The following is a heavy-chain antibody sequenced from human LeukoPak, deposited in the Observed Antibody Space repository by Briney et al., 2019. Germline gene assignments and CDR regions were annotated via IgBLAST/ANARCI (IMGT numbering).Heavy chain of an antibody. Sequence: SETLSLTCTVSGGSISNYYWSWIRQPLGKGLEWIGYIYYSGNTNYNPSLKSRVTISVDTSKNQFSLKLSSVTAADTAVYYCVRENYSSGWYGIIDYWGQGTLVTVSS. CDR1: GGSISNYY. D-gene: IGHD6-19*01. CDR2: IYYSGNT. CDR3: VRENYSSGWYGIIDY. V-gene: IGHV4-59*01. J-gene: IGHJ4*02.